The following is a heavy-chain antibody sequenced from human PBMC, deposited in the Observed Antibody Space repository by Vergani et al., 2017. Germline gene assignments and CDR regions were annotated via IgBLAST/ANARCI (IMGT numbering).Heavy chain of an antibody. Sequence: QVQLVQSGAEVKKPGASVKVSCKASGYTFTGYYMHWVRQAPGQGLEWMGWINPNSGGTNHAQKFQGRVTMTRDTSISTAYMELSRLRSDDTAVYYCARGSPIFGVVTFFPDYLGQGTLVTVSS. CDR2: INPNSGGT. CDR3: ARGSPIFGVVTFFPDY. CDR1: GYTFTGYY. V-gene: IGHV1-2*02. J-gene: IGHJ4*02. D-gene: IGHD3-3*01.